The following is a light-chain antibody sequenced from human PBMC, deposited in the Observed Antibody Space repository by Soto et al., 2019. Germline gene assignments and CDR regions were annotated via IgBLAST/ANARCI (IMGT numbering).Light chain of an antibody. CDR2: EVS. CDR3: CSYAGTYTVL. J-gene: IGLJ2*01. CDR1: SSDVGGYNY. V-gene: IGLV2-11*01. Sequence: QSALTQPRSVSGSPGQSVTSSCTGTSSDVGGYNYVSWYQQHPGKAPKLMIYEVSKRPSGAPDRFSGSKSGNTASLTISGLQTEDEADYYCCSYAGTYTVLFGGGTKLTVL.